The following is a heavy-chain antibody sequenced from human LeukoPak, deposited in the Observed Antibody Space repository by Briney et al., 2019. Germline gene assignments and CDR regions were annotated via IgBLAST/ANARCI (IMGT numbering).Heavy chain of an antibody. CDR1: GFIFRSYA. D-gene: IGHD3-10*01. J-gene: IGHJ6*03. Sequence: GGSLRLSCAASGFIFRSYAMIWVRQAPGRGLEWVSGVSSGGDSTYYADSVKGRFTISRDNSKNTVYMHMNNLRVDDTAVYYCPKNAMVRGVMTDSFYYMDVWGKGTTVTVSS. CDR2: VSSGGDST. V-gene: IGHV3-23*01. CDR3: PKNAMVRGVMTDSFYYMDV.